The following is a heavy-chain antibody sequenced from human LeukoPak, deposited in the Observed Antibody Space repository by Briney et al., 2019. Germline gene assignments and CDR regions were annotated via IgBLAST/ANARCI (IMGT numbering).Heavy chain of an antibody. Sequence: GGSLRLSCAASGFTFSSYAMSWVRQAPGKGLEWVSAISGSGGSTYYADSVKGRFTISRDNSKNTVHLQMNSLRAEDTAVYYCAKGRRGYSRGSTDYWGQGTLVTVSS. V-gene: IGHV3-23*01. J-gene: IGHJ4*02. CDR3: AKGRRGYSRGSTDY. CDR1: GFTFSSYA. D-gene: IGHD5-18*01. CDR2: ISGSGGST.